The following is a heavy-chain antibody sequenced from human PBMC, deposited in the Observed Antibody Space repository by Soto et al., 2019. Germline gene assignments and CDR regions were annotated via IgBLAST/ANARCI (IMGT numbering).Heavy chain of an antibody. CDR3: AREGAYYDSSGYYKVYFDY. Sequence: LSLPCTVSGGSISSGDYYWSWIRQPPGKGLEWIGYIYYSGSTYYNPSLKSRVTISVDTSKNQCSLKLSSVTAADTAVYYCAREGAYYDSSGYYKVYFDYWGQGTLVTVSS. J-gene: IGHJ4*02. D-gene: IGHD3-22*01. CDR1: GGSISSGDYY. V-gene: IGHV4-30-4*01. CDR2: IYYSGST.